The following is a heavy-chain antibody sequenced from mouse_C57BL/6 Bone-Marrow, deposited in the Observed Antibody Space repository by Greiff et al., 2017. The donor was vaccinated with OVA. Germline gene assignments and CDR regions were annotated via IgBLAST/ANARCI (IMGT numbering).Heavy chain of an antibody. D-gene: IGHD2-4*01. CDR3: ARRVYDYDYFDY. J-gene: IGHJ2*01. Sequence: QVQLQQSGAELARPGASVKMSCKASGYTFTSYTMHWVKQRPGQGLEWIGYINPSSGYTKYNQKFKDKATLTADKSSSTAYMQLSSLTSEDSAVYYCARRVYDYDYFDYWGQGTTLTVSS. CDR1: GYTFTSYT. V-gene: IGHV1-4*01. CDR2: INPSSGYT.